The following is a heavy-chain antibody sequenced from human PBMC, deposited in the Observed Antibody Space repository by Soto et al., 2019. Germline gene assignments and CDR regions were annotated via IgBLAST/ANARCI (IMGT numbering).Heavy chain of an antibody. J-gene: IGHJ6*02. D-gene: IGHD1-26*01. Sequence: PGGSLRLSCAASGFTVSSNYMSWVRQAPGKGLEWVSVIYSGGSTYYADSVKGRFTISRDNSKNTLYLQMNSLRAEDTAVYYCARDPVGATRYYYGMDVWGQGTTVTVSS. V-gene: IGHV3-53*01. CDR3: ARDPVGATRYYYGMDV. CDR2: IYSGGST. CDR1: GFTVSSNY.